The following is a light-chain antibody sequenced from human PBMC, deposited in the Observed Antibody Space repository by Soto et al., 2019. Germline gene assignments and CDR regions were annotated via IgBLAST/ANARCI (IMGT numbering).Light chain of an antibody. CDR2: AAS. CDR1: QSVSGN. J-gene: IGKJ3*01. CDR3: QQYNNWPPIA. V-gene: IGKV3-15*01. Sequence: EIVMTQSPATLSVSPGERATLSCRASQSVSGNLAWYQQKPGQAPRLLIYAASTRATGIPARFSGSGSGTELTLTISSLQSEDFAVYYCQQYNNWPPIAFGPGTKVDIK.